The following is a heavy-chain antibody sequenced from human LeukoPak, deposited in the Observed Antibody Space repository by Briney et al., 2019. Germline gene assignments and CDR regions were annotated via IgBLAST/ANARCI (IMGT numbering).Heavy chain of an antibody. J-gene: IGHJ3*02. V-gene: IGHV1-2*02. CDR3: ARQSLDYYETLDAFDI. CDR2: INCKSGAT. Sequence: AASVKVSCKASEYTFTDYYIHWMRQAPGQGLEWMGWINCKSGATSYAQKFRGRVTMTKDRPIRTAYMELSRLKSDDTAVYYCARQSLDYYETLDAFDIWGQGTVVTVSS. D-gene: IGHD3-22*01. CDR1: EYTFTDYY.